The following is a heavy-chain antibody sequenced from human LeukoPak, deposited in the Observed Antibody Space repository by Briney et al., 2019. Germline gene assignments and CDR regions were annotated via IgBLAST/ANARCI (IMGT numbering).Heavy chain of an antibody. CDR2: IRSKAYGGTT. CDR3: TSTNYDFWSGSLYYYYYGMDV. Sequence: GGSLRLSCTASGFTFGDYAMSWFRQAPGKGLEWVGFIRSKAYGGTTEYAASVKGRFTISRDDSKSIAYLQMNSLKTEDTAVYYCTSTNYDFWSGSLYYYYYGMDVWGQGTTVTVSS. J-gene: IGHJ6*02. D-gene: IGHD3-3*01. V-gene: IGHV3-49*03. CDR1: GFTFGDYA.